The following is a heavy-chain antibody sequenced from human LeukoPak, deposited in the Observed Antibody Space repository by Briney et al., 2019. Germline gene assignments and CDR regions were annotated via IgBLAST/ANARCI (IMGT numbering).Heavy chain of an antibody. J-gene: IGHJ6*04. CDR1: GFIFSTYA. CDR2: ITSNGGST. V-gene: IGHV3-64*01. CDR3: ARGLAPDV. Sequence: GGSLRLSCAASGFIFSTYAMHWVRQAPGKGLEYVSAITSNGGSTYYAKSVKGRFTISRDNSKNTLFLQMGSLRAEDMAVYYCARGLAPDVWGKGTTVTVSS. D-gene: IGHD3-22*01.